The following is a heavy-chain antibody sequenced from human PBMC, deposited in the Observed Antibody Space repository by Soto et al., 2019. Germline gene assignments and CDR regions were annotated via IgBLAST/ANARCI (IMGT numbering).Heavy chain of an antibody. J-gene: IGHJ6*02. CDR2: ISSSSSYI. V-gene: IGHV3-21*01. D-gene: IGHD3-3*01. CDR3: ARDQITIFGRGMDV. CDR1: GFTFSSYS. Sequence: GGSLRLSCAASGFTFSSYSMNWVRQAPGKGLEWVSSISSSSSYIYYADSVKGRFTISRDNAKNSLYLQMNSLRAEDTAVYYCARDQITIFGRGMDVWGQGTTVTVSS.